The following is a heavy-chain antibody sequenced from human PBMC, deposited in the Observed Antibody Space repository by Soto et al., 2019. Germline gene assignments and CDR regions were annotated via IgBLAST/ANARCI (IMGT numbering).Heavy chain of an antibody. CDR1: GYTFTSYA. CDR2: INAGNGNT. Sequence: GASVKVSCKASGYTFTSYAMHWVRQAPGQRLKWMGWINAGNGNTKYSQKFQGRVTITRDTSASTAYMELSSLRSEDTAVYYCAREGYDFWSGYPNYGMDVWGQGTTVTVSS. J-gene: IGHJ6*02. V-gene: IGHV1-3*01. D-gene: IGHD3-3*01. CDR3: AREGYDFWSGYPNYGMDV.